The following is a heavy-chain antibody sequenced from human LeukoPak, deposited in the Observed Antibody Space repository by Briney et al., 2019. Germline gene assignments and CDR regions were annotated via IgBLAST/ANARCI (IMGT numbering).Heavy chain of an antibody. V-gene: IGHV1-69*13. CDR2: IIPIFGTA. J-gene: IGHJ5*02. Sequence: ASVKVSCKASGGTFSSYAISWVRQAPGQGLEWMGGIIPIFGTANYAQKFQGRVTITADESTSTAYMELSSLRSEDTAVYYCARQLLGYSFRHWFDPWGQGTLVTVSS. CDR3: ARQLLGYSFRHWFDP. CDR1: GGTFSSYA. D-gene: IGHD5-18*01.